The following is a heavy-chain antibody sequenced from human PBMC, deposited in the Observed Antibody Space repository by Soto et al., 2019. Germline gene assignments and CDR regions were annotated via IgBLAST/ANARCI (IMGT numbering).Heavy chain of an antibody. CDR1: GFTFSSYG. Sequence: GGSLRLSCAASGFTFSSYGMHWVRQAPGKGLEWVAVIWYDGSNKYYADSVKGRFTISRDNSKNTLYLQMNSLRAEDTAVYYCAYGYSYYYYHGMDVWGQGTTVTVSS. CDR3: AYGYSYYYYHGMDV. V-gene: IGHV3-33*01. CDR2: IWYDGSNK. J-gene: IGHJ6*02. D-gene: IGHD5-18*01.